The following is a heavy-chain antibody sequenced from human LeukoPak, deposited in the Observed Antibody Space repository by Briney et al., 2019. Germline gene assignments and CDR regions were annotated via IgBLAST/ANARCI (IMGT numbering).Heavy chain of an antibody. Sequence: SETLSLTCTVSGGSISSYYWSWLRQPPGRGLEWIGYIYYSGSTNYNPSLKSRVTISVDTSKNQFSLKLSSVTAADTAVYYCARNTAMAIDYWGQGTLVTVSS. CDR1: GGSISSYY. CDR2: IYYSGST. CDR3: ARNTAMAIDY. J-gene: IGHJ4*02. D-gene: IGHD5-18*01. V-gene: IGHV4-59*01.